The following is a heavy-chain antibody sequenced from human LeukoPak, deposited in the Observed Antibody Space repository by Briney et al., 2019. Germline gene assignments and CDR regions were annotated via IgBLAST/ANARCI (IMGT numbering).Heavy chain of an antibody. CDR3: AKKGLGPVDY. D-gene: IGHD4-17*01. Sequence: GGSLRLSCEASGFTFSSYWMSWVRQAPGKGLEWVAVISYDGSNKYYADSVKGRFTISRDNSKNTLFLQMNNLRAEDTAVYYCAKKGLGPVDYWGQGTLVTVSS. V-gene: IGHV3-30*18. CDR1: GFTFSSYW. CDR2: ISYDGSNK. J-gene: IGHJ4*02.